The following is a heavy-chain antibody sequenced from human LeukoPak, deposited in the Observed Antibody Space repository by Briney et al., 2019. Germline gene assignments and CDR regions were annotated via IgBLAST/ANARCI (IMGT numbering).Heavy chain of an antibody. V-gene: IGHV3-48*03. D-gene: IGHD3-10*01. Sequence: GGSLRLSCAASGFTFSSYEMHWVRQAPGKGLEWVSYISSSGSTIYYADSVKGRFTISRDNAKNSLYLQMNSLRAEDTAVYYCARLFVYGSGAEAFDYWGQGALVTVSS. CDR3: ARLFVYGSGAEAFDY. CDR1: GFTFSSYE. CDR2: ISSSGSTI. J-gene: IGHJ4*02.